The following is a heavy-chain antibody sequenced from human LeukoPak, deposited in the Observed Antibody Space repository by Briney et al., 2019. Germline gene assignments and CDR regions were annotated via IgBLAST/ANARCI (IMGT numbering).Heavy chain of an antibody. CDR1: VYTFSGYY. CDR2: INPNSGGT. CDR3: AREMVGMATITEAFDI. Sequence: ASVKVSCKASVYTFSGYYIHWVRQAPGQGLEWMEWINPNSGGTNYAQKFQGRVTMTRDTSISTAYMELSRLRSDDTAIYYCAREMVGMATITEAFDIWGQGTMVTVSS. V-gene: IGHV1-2*02. D-gene: IGHD5-24*01. J-gene: IGHJ3*02.